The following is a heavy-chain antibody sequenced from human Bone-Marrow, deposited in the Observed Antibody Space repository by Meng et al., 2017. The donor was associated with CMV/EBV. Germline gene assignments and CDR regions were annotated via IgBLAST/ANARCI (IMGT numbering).Heavy chain of an antibody. V-gene: IGHV3-74*01. CDR3: TRGSSGSDY. Sequence: ESLKISCAASGFLCSSYWMDWVRQAAGKGRVWVSRIKSDGSSTTYADSVKGRFIISRDNAKNTLYLQMNSLRAEDTAVYYCTRGSSGSDYWGQGTLVTVSS. CDR1: GFLCSSYW. J-gene: IGHJ4*02. D-gene: IGHD6-6*01. CDR2: IKSDGSST.